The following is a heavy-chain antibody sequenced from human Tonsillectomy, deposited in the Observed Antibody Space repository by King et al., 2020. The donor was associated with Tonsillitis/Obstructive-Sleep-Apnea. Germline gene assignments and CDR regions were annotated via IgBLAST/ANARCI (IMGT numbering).Heavy chain of an antibody. J-gene: IGHJ4*02. V-gene: IGHV2-5*02. CDR2: IYWDDDK. CDR1: GFSLSTSGVG. D-gene: IGHD3-9*01. CDR3: AHSTVYDILTGYSDPYYFDY. Sequence: TLKESGPTLVKPTQNLTLTCTFSGFSLSTSGVGVGWIRQPPGKALEWLALIYWDDDKRYSPSLKSRLTITKDTSKNQVVLTMTNMDPVDTATYYCAHSTVYDILTGYSDPYYFDYWGQGTLVTVSS.